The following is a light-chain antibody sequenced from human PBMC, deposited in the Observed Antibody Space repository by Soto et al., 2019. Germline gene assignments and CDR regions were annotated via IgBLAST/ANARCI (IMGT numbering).Light chain of an antibody. CDR2: GAY. CDR1: QSVSSN. J-gene: IGKJ4*01. V-gene: IGKV3-15*01. Sequence: EIVMTQSPATLSVSPGERATLSCRASQSVSSNLAWYQQKPGQAPRLLIYGAYTRATGIPARFSGSGSGTEFTLTISSLQSEDFAVYYCKQYNNWPLTFGGGTKVDI. CDR3: KQYNNWPLT.